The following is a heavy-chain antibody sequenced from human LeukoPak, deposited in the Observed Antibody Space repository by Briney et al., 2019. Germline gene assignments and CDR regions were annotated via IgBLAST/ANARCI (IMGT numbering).Heavy chain of an antibody. J-gene: IGHJ3*02. CDR2: FDPEDGET. Sequence: ASVKVSCKVSGYTLTELSMHWVRQAPGKGLEWMGGFDPEDGETIYAQKFQGRVTMTTDTSTSTAYMELRSLRSDDTAVYYCARVSGWWHAFDIWGQGTMVTVSS. CDR3: ARVSGWWHAFDI. V-gene: IGHV1-24*01. D-gene: IGHD6-19*01. CDR1: GYTLTELS.